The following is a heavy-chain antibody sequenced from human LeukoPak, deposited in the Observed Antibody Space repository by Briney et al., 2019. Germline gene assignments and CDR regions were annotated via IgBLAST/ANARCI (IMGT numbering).Heavy chain of an antibody. CDR3: ARARIQLWLRGGYYYYYYMDV. CDR1: GYTFNGYY. CDR2: INPNSGGT. D-gene: IGHD5-18*01. Sequence: GASVKVSCKASGYTFNGYYMHWVRQAPGQGLEWMGWINPNSGGTNYAQKFQGRVTMTRDTSISTAYMELSRLRSDDTAVYYCARARIQLWLRGGYYYYYYMDVWGKGTTVTISS. V-gene: IGHV1-2*02. J-gene: IGHJ6*03.